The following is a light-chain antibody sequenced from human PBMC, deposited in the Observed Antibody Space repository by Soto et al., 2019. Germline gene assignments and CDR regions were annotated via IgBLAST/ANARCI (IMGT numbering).Light chain of an antibody. CDR3: QQYSNWPPIT. Sequence: ETVMTQSPVTLSVSLGERATLSCMASQGVSIHLAWCQQKPGQAPRLLIYDTSTRATGIPARFSGSGSGTEFTLTISSLQSEDFAVYYCQQYSNWPPITFGQGTRLEIK. CDR2: DTS. V-gene: IGKV3-15*01. CDR1: QGVSIH. J-gene: IGKJ5*01.